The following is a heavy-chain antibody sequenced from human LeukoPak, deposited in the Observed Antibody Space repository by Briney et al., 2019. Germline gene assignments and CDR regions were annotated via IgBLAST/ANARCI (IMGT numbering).Heavy chain of an antibody. V-gene: IGHV3-23*01. Sequence: GGSLRLSCAASGFTFSSYAMSWVRQAPGKGLEWVSAISGSGGSTYYADSMKGRFTISRDNSKNTLYLQMNSLRAEDTAVYYCAKDHLFGELFYYWGQGTLVTVSS. CDR1: GFTFSSYA. J-gene: IGHJ4*02. CDR3: AKDHLFGELFYY. CDR2: ISGSGGST. D-gene: IGHD3-10*01.